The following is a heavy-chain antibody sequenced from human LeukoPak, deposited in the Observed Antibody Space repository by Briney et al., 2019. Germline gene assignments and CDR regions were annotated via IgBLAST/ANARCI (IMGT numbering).Heavy chain of an antibody. D-gene: IGHD3-22*01. CDR3: ARGGPRDYYEDY. CDR2: MNPNSGNT. V-gene: IGHV1-8*03. J-gene: IGHJ4*02. CDR1: GYTFTIYD. Sequence: ASVKVSCKASGYTFTIYDINWVRQATGQGLEWMGWMNPNSGNTGYAQKFQGRDTITRNTSISTAYMELSSMRSEDTAVYYCARGGPRDYYEDYWGQGTLVTVSS.